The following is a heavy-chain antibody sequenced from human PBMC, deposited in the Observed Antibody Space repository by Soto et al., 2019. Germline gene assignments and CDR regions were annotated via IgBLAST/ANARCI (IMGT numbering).Heavy chain of an antibody. CDR1: GYSLTNYW. J-gene: IGHJ5*02. CDR2: IYPGDSDT. D-gene: IGHD2-15*01. CDR3: ARHTSYCSGGSCYNWFDP. V-gene: IGHV5-51*01. Sequence: PGESLKISCKGSGYSLTNYWIGWARQMPGKGLEWMGIIYPGDSDTRYSPSFQGQVTISADKSTSTAYLQWSSLKASDTAMYYCARHTSYCSGGSCYNWFDPWGQGTLVTVSS.